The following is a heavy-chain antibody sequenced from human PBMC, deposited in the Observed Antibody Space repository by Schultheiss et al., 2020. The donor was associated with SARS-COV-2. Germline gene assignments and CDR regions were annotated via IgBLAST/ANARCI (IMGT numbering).Heavy chain of an antibody. CDR3: AKGDSGSYVNFDY. CDR1: GGTFSSYA. CDR2: MNPNSGNT. D-gene: IGHD3-10*01. V-gene: IGHV1-8*02. J-gene: IGHJ4*02. Sequence: ASVKVSCKASGGTFSSYAISWVRQATGQGLEWMGLMNPNSGNTGYAQKFQGRVTMTEDTSTDTAYMELSRLRSEDTAVYYCAKGDSGSYVNFDYWGQGTRVTVSS.